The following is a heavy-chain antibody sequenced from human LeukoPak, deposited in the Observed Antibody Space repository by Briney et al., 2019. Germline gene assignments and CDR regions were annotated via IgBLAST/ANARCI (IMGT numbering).Heavy chain of an antibody. D-gene: IGHD6-6*01. CDR1: GGSISSGSDY. Sequence: SETLSLTCTVSGGSISSGSDYWSWIRQPRGRGLEWIGYIYYSGSTNNNPSRKSQLTISVETSKNEFSLKLRSVTAADTAVYYCARVTEYRIDDYFDYWGKGTLVTVSS. V-gene: IGHV4-61*01. CDR3: ARVTEYRIDDYFDY. J-gene: IGHJ4*02. CDR2: IYYSGST.